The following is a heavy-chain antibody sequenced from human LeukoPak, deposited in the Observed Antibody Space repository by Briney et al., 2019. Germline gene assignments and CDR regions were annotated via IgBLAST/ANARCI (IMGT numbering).Heavy chain of an antibody. Sequence: ASVKVSCKASGYTFTANYMHWVRQAPGQGLEWMGCLNPNSGGTSYAQRFQGRVTMTRDTSISTAYMELSRLRSDDTAVYYCARANYFDTSGSWNWGQGTLVTVSS. V-gene: IGHV1-2*02. CDR1: GYTFTANY. CDR3: ARANYFDTSGSWN. D-gene: IGHD3-22*01. J-gene: IGHJ4*02. CDR2: LNPNSGGT.